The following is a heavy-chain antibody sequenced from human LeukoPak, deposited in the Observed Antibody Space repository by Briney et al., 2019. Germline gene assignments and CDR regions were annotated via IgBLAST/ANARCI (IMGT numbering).Heavy chain of an antibody. Sequence: SETLSLTCTVSGGSISSYYWSWILQPPGKGLEWIGYIYYSGSTNYNPSLKSRVTISVDTSKNQFSLKLSSVTAADTAVYYCARLRRYGSGSYLYVWGQGTLVTVSS. D-gene: IGHD3-10*01. CDR1: GGSISSYY. CDR2: IYYSGST. J-gene: IGHJ4*02. CDR3: ARLRRYGSGSYLYV. V-gene: IGHV4-59*08.